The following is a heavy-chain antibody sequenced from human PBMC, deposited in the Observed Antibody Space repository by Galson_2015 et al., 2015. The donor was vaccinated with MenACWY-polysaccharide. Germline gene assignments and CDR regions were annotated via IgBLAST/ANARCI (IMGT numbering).Heavy chain of an antibody. D-gene: IGHD5-12*01. V-gene: IGHV3-7*01. CDR2: IKQSGSEK. Sequence: SLRLSCAASGFPFSDSWMTWLRQAPGKGLEWVATIKQSGSEKYYVDSVEGRFTVSRDNAKTSLYLQMNSLRAEDTAVYYCARARSWCGYFALDFWGQGTMVTVSS. J-gene: IGHJ3*01. CDR3: ARARSWCGYFALDF. CDR1: GFPFSDSW.